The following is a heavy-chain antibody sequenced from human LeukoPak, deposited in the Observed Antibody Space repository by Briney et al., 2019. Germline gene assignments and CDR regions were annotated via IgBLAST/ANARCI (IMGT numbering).Heavy chain of an antibody. CDR1: GYTFTSYY. D-gene: IGHD3-22*01. V-gene: IGHV1-46*01. J-gene: IGHJ6*02. Sequence: ASVKVSCKASGYTFTSYYMHWVRQAPGQGLEWMGIINPSGGSTSYAQKFQGRVTMTRDTSTSTVYMELSSLRSEDTAVYYCARETNYYDSSGYYFYYYYGMDVWGQGTTVTVSS. CDR3: ARETNYYDSSGYYFYYYYGMDV. CDR2: INPSGGST.